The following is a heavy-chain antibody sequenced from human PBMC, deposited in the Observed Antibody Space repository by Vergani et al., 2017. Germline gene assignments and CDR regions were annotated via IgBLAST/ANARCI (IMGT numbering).Heavy chain of an antibody. CDR1: WFSLSNARMG. D-gene: IGHD3-10*01. CDR3: ARTLVGWFGESPRGFDY. CDR2: IFSNDEK. J-gene: IGHJ4*02. V-gene: IGHV2-26*01. Sequence: QVTLKESGPVLVKPTETLTLTCTVSWFSLSNARMGVSWIRQPPGKALEWLAHIFSNDEKSYSTSLKSRLTISKDTSKSQVVLTMNNMEPLDTATYYCARTLVGWFGESPRGFDYGGEGTLVTVSS.